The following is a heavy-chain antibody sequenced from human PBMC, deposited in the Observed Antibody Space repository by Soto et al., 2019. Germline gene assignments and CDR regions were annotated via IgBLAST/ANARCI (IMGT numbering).Heavy chain of an antibody. CDR2: IKSKTDGGTT. D-gene: IGHD1-26*01. Sequence: PGGSLRLSWAASGFTFSNAWMNCVRQAPGKGLEWVGRIKSKTDGGTTDYAAPVKGRFTISRDDSKNTLYLQMSSLKTEDTAVYYCTTDLYSGSPDYWGQGTLVTVSS. J-gene: IGHJ4*02. CDR3: TTDLYSGSPDY. V-gene: IGHV3-15*07. CDR1: GFTFSNAW.